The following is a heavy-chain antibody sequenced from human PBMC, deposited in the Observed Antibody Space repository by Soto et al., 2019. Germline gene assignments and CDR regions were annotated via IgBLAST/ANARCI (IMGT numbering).Heavy chain of an antibody. CDR2: IYYSGST. CDR1: VGSISSSSYY. CDR3: ARHRGSIAIFGVVIRALGMDV. J-gene: IGHJ6*02. V-gene: IGHV4-39*01. D-gene: IGHD3-3*01. Sequence: SENLALTCTVSVGSISSSSYYWGWIRQPPGKGLEWIGSIYYSGSTYYNPSLKSRVTISVDTSKNQFSLKLSSVTAADTAVYYCARHRGSIAIFGVVIRALGMDVCGQGITVT.